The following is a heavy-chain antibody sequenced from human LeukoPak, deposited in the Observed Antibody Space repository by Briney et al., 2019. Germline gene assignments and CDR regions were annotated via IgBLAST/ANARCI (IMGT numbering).Heavy chain of an antibody. CDR2: ISSDGGRT. Sequence: GGSLRLSCAASGFTFRNYGMHWVRQAPGKGLEYVSAISSDGGRTYYANSVKGRFTISRDNSKNTLYLQMGSLRAEDMAVYYCARDSSSWYGSAFDIWGQGTMVTVSS. J-gene: IGHJ3*02. V-gene: IGHV3-64*01. CDR3: ARDSSSWYGSAFDI. D-gene: IGHD6-13*01. CDR1: GFTFRNYG.